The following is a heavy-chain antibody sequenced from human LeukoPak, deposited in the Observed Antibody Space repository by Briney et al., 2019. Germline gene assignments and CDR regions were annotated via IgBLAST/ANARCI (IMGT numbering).Heavy chain of an antibody. Sequence: GASVTVSCKASVYTFTSYYMHWVRQAPGQGLEWMGIINPSGGSTSYAQKFQGRVTMTRDTSTSTVYMELSSLRSEDTAVYYCARDLGRDITIFGVVIPNFDYWGQGTLVTVSS. V-gene: IGHV1-46*01. D-gene: IGHD3-3*01. CDR1: VYTFTSYY. CDR2: INPSGGST. J-gene: IGHJ4*02. CDR3: ARDLGRDITIFGVVIPNFDY.